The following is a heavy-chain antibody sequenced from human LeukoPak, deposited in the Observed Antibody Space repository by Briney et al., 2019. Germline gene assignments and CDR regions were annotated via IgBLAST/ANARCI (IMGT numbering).Heavy chain of an antibody. CDR3: ARAEGQRYCSGGSCPTGFDY. Sequence: SETLSLTCTVSGGSISSGDYYWSWIRQPPGKGLEWIGYIYYSGSTYYNPSLKSRVTISVDTSKNQFSLKLSSVTAADTAVYYCARAEGQRYCSGGSCPTGFDYWGQGTLVTVSS. D-gene: IGHD2-15*01. CDR1: GGSISSGDYY. V-gene: IGHV4-30-4*01. J-gene: IGHJ4*02. CDR2: IYYSGST.